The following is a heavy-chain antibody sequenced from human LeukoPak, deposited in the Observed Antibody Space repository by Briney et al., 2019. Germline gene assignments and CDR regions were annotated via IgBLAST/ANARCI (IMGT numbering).Heavy chain of an antibody. D-gene: IGHD2-15*01. J-gene: IGHJ6*02. CDR3: ARYGCSGGSCYDYYYYYGMDV. V-gene: IGHV3-53*01. Sequence: GGSLRLSCAASGFTVSSNYMSWVRQAPGKGLEWVSVIYSGGSTYYADSVKGRFTISRDNSKNTLYLQMNSLRAEDTAVYYCARYGCSGGSCYDYYYYYGMDVWGQGTTVTVSS. CDR2: IYSGGST. CDR1: GFTVSSNY.